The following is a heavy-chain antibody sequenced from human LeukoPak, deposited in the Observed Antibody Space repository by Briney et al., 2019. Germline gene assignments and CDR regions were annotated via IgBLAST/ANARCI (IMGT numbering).Heavy chain of an antibody. Sequence: PSETLSLTCTVSGGSISSSSYYWGWIRQPPGKGLEWIGSIYYSGSTYYNPSLKSRVTISVDTSKNQFSLKLSSVTAADTAVYYCARGPDYGGNLPFDYWGQGTLVTVSS. J-gene: IGHJ4*02. CDR1: GGSISSSSYY. CDR3: ARGPDYGGNLPFDY. CDR2: IYYSGST. V-gene: IGHV4-39*07. D-gene: IGHD4-23*01.